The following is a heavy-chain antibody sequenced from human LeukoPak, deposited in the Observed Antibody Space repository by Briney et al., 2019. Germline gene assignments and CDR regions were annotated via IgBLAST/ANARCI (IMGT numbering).Heavy chain of an antibody. CDR3: ARGLITMIVVGHAFDI. V-gene: IGHV1-18*01. Sequence: ASVKVSCKASGYTFTSYGISWVRQAPGQGLEWMGWISAYNGNTNYAQKLQGGVTMTTDTSTSTAYMELRSLRSDDTAVYYCARGLITMIVVGHAFDIWGQGTMVTVSS. D-gene: IGHD3-22*01. CDR2: ISAYNGNT. CDR1: GYTFTSYG. J-gene: IGHJ3*02.